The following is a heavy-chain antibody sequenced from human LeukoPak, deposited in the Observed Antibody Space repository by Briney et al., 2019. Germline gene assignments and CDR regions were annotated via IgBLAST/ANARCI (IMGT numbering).Heavy chain of an antibody. CDR3: AKDFSDSTGYHNWFDT. J-gene: IGHJ5*02. D-gene: IGHD3-22*01. CDR1: GFAFSSYA. CDR2: ISGGGAAT. Sequence: GGSLRLSCAASGFAFSSYAMTWVRQAPGKGLEWVSGISGGGAATYYADSVKGRFTISRDNSKNTLYLQMNSLRAEDTALYYCAKDFSDSTGYHNWFDTWGQGTLVTVSS. V-gene: IGHV3-23*01.